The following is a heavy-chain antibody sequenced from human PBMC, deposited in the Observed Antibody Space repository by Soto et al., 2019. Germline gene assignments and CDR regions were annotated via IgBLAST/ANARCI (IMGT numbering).Heavy chain of an antibody. D-gene: IGHD1-7*01. CDR2: ISANGQGI. V-gene: IGHV3-23*01. Sequence: GRSLRLSCASSVFTFITYALSWVRQAPGKGLEWVSAISANGQGIYYADSVRGRFTISRDNSKNTIFLHMDSLRAEDTAVYYCAKDRNYPRDQFHYWGQGTLVTVSS. J-gene: IGHJ4*02. CDR1: VFTFITYA. CDR3: AKDRNYPRDQFHY.